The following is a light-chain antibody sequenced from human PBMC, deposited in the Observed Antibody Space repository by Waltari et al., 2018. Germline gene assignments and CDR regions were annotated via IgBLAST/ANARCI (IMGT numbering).Light chain of an antibody. CDR1: SSNIGSNT. J-gene: IGLJ1*01. V-gene: IGLV1-44*01. Sequence: QSVLTQPPSASGTPGQRVTISCSGSSSNIGSNTVNWYQQLPGTAPKLLIYRNNQRPSGVPDRFSGSKSGTSASLAISGLQSEDEADDYCAAWDDSLNGQVFGTGTKVTVL. CDR2: RNN. CDR3: AAWDDSLNGQV.